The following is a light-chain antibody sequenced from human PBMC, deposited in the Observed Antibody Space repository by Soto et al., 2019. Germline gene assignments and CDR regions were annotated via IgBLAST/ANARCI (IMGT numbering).Light chain of an antibody. CDR2: DDS. CDR1: NIGSKS. Sequence: SYELTQPPSVSVAPGQTARITWGGNNIGSKSVHWYQQKPGQAPVLVVYDDSDRPSGIPERFSGSNSGNTATLTISRVEAGDEADYYCQVWDSSSDPWVFGVWTKLTVL. J-gene: IGLJ3*02. CDR3: QVWDSSSDPWV. V-gene: IGLV3-21*02.